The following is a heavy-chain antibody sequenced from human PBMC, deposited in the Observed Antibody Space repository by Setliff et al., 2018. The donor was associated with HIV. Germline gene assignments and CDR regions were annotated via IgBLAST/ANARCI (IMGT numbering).Heavy chain of an antibody. D-gene: IGHD3-10*01. CDR1: GGSISTSRYY. V-gene: IGHV4-39*01. J-gene: IGHJ6*03. CDR3: ASLDGSESPYIYYYYMDV. Sequence: SETLSLTCTVSGGSISTSRYYWGWTRQPPGKGLEWIGSINYRGNTYYNPSLKSRAAISVDTSKNQISLKLSSVTAADTDVYYCASLDGSESPYIYYYYMDVWGKGTTVTVSS. CDR2: INYRGNT.